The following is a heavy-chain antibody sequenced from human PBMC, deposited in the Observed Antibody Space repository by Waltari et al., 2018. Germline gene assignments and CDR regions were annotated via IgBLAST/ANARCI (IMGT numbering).Heavy chain of an antibody. Sequence: EVQLVESGGGLIQPGGSLRLSCEVSGFTVSNNYIGWVRQAPGKVPEWVSVSYSGGDTYDADAGRGRFTISRDNSKNTLYLQMNSLRVEDTALYYCATWTGGSLGAFDNWGQGTMVTVSS. CDR2: SYSGGDT. J-gene: IGHJ3*02. V-gene: IGHV3-53*01. CDR1: GFTVSNNY. CDR3: ATWTGGSLGAFDN. D-gene: IGHD7-27*01.